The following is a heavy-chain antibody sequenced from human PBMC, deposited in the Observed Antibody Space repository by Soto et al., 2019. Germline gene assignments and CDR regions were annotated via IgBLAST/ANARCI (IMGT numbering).Heavy chain of an antibody. J-gene: IGHJ4*02. CDR1: GFTFSNYC. Sequence: EVHLVESGGGLVQPGGSLRLSCAASGFTFSNYCMHWVRQAPGKGLVWVARVSSDGSVTYYADSVKGRFTISRDNSQNTLYPQMSTLRPDDTAVYYCAREGNMCSSAFDCWGEGTLVTVSS. D-gene: IGHD3-10*01. CDR2: VSSDGSVT. CDR3: AREGNMCSSAFDC. V-gene: IGHV3-74*01.